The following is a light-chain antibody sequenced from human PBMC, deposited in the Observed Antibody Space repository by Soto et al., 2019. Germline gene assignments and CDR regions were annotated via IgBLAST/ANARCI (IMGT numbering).Light chain of an antibody. J-gene: IGKJ1*01. CDR3: QQYNSYPWT. CDR1: QSISSW. CDR2: QAS. Sequence: DIQMTQSASTVSASVGDRVSITCRASQSISSWLAWYQQKPGKAPKLLIYQASTLESGVPSNFSGSGSGTEFTLTISSLQPEDFATYYCQQYNSYPWTFGQGTKVDIK. V-gene: IGKV1-5*03.